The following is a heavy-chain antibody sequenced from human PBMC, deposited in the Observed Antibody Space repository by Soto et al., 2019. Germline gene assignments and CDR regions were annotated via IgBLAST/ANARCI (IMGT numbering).Heavy chain of an antibody. CDR3: ARWSGYGYGYYFDY. CDR1: GGTFSSYA. D-gene: IGHD5-18*01. V-gene: IGHV1-69*01. Sequence: QVQLVQSGAEVKKPGSSVKVSCRASGGTFSSYAISWVRQAPGQGLEWMGGIIPIFGTANYAQKFQGRVTITADESTSTAYMELSSLRSEDTAVYYCARWSGYGYGYYFDYWGQGTLVTVSS. CDR2: IIPIFGTA. J-gene: IGHJ4*02.